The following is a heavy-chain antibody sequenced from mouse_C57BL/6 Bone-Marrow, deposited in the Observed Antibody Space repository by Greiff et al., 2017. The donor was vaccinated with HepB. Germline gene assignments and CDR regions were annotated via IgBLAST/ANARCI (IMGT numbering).Heavy chain of an antibody. J-gene: IGHJ1*03. V-gene: IGHV1-72*01. CDR2: IDPNSGGT. CDR1: GYTFISYW. D-gene: IGHD1-1*01. CDR3: AREDYYGSSYGYFDV. Sequence: VQLQQPGAELVKPGASVKLSCKASGYTFISYWMHWVKQRPGRGLEWIGRIDPNSGGTKYNEKFKCKATLTVDKPSSAAYMQLSSLTSEDSAVYYFAREDYYGSSYGYFDVWGTGTTVTVSS.